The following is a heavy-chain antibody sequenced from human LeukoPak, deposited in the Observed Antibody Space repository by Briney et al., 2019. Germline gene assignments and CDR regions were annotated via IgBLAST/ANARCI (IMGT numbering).Heavy chain of an antibody. CDR3: AREVWQQLVQVNYYYYYMDV. CDR2: IYTSGST. J-gene: IGHJ6*03. CDR1: GGSISSGSYY. Sequence: SETLSLTCTVSGGSISSGSYYWSWIRQPAGKGLEWIGRIYTSGSTNYNPSLKSRVTISVDTSKNQFSLKLSSVTAADTAVYYCAREVWQQLVQVNYYYYYMDVWGKGTTVTISS. V-gene: IGHV4-61*02. D-gene: IGHD6-13*01.